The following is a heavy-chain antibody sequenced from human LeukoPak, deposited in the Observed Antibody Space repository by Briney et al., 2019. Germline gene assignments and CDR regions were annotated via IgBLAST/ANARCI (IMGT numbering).Heavy chain of an antibody. CDR2: INHSGST. J-gene: IGHJ4*02. CDR1: GGSFSGYY. V-gene: IGHV4-34*01. CDR3: ARATRIFGVVM. D-gene: IGHD3-3*01. Sequence: SETLSLTCAVYGGSFSGYYWSWIRQPPGKWLEWIGEINHSGSTNYNPSLKSRVTISVDTSKNQFSLKLSSVTAADTAAYYCARATRIFGVVMWGQGTLVTVSS.